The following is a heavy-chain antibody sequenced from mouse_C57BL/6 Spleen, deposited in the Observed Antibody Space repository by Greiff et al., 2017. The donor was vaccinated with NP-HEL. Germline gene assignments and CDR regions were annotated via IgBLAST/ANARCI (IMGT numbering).Heavy chain of an antibody. CDR3: ARMDSSGYGAMDY. V-gene: IGHV1-50*01. D-gene: IGHD3-2*02. J-gene: IGHJ4*01. CDR1: GYTFTSYW. CDR2: IDPSDSYS. Sequence: QVQLKQPGAELVKPGASVKLSCKASGYTFTSYWMQWVKQRPGQGLEWIGEIDPSDSYSNYNQKFKGKATLTVDTSSSTAYMQLSSLTSEDSAVYYCARMDSSGYGAMDYWGQGTSVTVSS.